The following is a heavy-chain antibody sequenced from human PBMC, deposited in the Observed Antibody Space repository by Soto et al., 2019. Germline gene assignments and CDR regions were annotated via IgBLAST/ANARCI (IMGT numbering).Heavy chain of an antibody. J-gene: IGHJ6*02. CDR3: ARASSDYYYYGVDV. V-gene: IGHV3-48*02. CDR2: ISSSSSTI. Sequence: EVQLVESGGGLVQPGGSLRLSCAASGFTFSSYSMNWVRQAPGKGLEWVSYISSSSSTIYYADSVKGRFTISRDNAKNSLYLQMNSLRDEDTAVYYCARASSDYYYYGVDVWGQGTTVTVSS. CDR1: GFTFSSYS.